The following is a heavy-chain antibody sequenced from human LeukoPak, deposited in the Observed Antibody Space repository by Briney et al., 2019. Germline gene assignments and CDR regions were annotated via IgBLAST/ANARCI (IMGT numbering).Heavy chain of an antibody. D-gene: IGHD5-18*01. V-gene: IGHV4-4*09. CDR1: GGSISSYY. CDR2: IYTSGST. J-gene: IGHJ6*03. Sequence: PSETLSLTCTVSGGSISSYYWSRIRQPPGKGLGWIGYIYTSGSTNYNPSLKSRVTISVDTSKNQFSLKLSSVTAADTAVFYCASQLFEDTGENPPGSSYMDVWGKGTTVTVSS. CDR3: ASQLFEDTGENPPGSSYMDV.